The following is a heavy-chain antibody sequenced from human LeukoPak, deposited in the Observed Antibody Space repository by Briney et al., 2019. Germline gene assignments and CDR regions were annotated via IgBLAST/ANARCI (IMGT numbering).Heavy chain of an antibody. V-gene: IGHV3-11*04. D-gene: IGHD6-6*01. CDR1: GFTFSDYY. CDR3: ARDVGTSSNWYDP. J-gene: IGHJ5*02. Sequence: KAGGSLRLSCAASGFTFSDYYMSWIRQAPGKGLEWVSYISSSGSTICYADSVRGRFTISRDNTKNSLFLQMNSLRAEDTAIYYCARDVGTSSNWYDPWGQGTLVTVSS. CDR2: ISSSGSTI.